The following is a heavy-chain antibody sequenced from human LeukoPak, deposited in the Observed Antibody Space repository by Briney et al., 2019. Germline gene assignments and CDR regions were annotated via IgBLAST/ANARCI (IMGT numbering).Heavy chain of an antibody. CDR1: GFTFSSYW. CDR3: ARDADNPAFDI. V-gene: IGHV3-7*01. CDR2: IKQDGSEK. D-gene: IGHD2-15*01. J-gene: IGHJ3*02. Sequence: GRSLRPSCAASGFTFSSYWMSWVRQAPGKGLEWVANIKQDGSEKYYVDSVKGRFTNSRDNAKNSLYLQMNSLRAEDTAVYYCARDADNPAFDIWGQGTMVTVSS.